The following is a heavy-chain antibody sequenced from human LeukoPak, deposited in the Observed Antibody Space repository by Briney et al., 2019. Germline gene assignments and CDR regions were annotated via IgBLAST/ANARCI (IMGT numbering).Heavy chain of an antibody. CDR2: ISGSGGST. V-gene: IGHV3-23*01. CDR3: AKDPTLLGAFDY. J-gene: IGHJ4*02. CDR1: GFTFSSYA. D-gene: IGHD7-27*01. Sequence: GGSLRLSCAASGFTFSSYAMSWVRQAPGKGLEWVSAISGSGGSTYYADSVKGRFTIFRDNSKNTLYLQMNSLRAEDTAVYYCAKDPTLLGAFDYWGQGTLVTVSS.